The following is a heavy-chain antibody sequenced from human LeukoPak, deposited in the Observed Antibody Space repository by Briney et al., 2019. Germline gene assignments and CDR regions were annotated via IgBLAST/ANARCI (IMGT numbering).Heavy chain of an antibody. V-gene: IGHV1-8*01. CDR1: GYTFSRYD. Sequence: GASVKVSCKSSGYTFSRYDINWVRQPTAQGLEWMGWLYPNSGNTDYAHKFQGRVTMTRNTYISTAYMELRSLRYEDTAVYYCGRSRVFLGGHWFDRWGQGTLVTVS. D-gene: IGHD2/OR15-2a*01. CDR2: LYPNSGNT. J-gene: IGHJ5*02. CDR3: GRSRVFLGGHWFDR.